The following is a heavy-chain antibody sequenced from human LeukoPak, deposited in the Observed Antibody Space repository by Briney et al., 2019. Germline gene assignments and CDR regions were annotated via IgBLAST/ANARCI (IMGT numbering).Heavy chain of an antibody. J-gene: IGHJ4*02. Sequence: QPSETLSLTCTVSAGSISGYYWSWIRQAPGKGLEWIGYIYYGGSTSYNPSLKSRVTISVDTSKNQFSLKLTSVTAADTAVYYCAKGHSGSYYSGWGQGTLVTVSS. CDR1: AGSISGYY. CDR2: IYYGGST. CDR3: AKGHSGSYYSG. D-gene: IGHD3-10*01. V-gene: IGHV4-59*01.